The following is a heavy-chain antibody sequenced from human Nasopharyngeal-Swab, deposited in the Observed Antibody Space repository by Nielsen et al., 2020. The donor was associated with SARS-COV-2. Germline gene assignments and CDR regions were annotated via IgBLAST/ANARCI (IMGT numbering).Heavy chain of an antibody. CDR3: TTDFYFDY. Sequence: GRSLRLSCAASGLIFSASAMHWVRQAPGKGLEWLGRIGDKDHNYATTYGASVKGRFTISRDDSKNTAFLQMDSLKTEDTALYYCTTDFYFDYWGQGTLVTVSS. CDR1: GLIFSASA. J-gene: IGHJ4*02. CDR2: IGDKDHNYAT. V-gene: IGHV3-73*01.